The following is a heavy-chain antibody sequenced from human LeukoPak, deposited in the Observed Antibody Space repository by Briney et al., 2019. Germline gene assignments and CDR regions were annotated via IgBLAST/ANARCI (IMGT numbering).Heavy chain of an antibody. D-gene: IGHD1-14*01. V-gene: IGHV3-23*01. CDR2: TTGGGSST. CDR3: ARCLLYLWNRNFYYYMDV. J-gene: IGHJ6*03. Sequence: GGSLRLSCAASGFTFSSSAMSWVRQAPGKGLEWVSTTTGGGSSTYYADSVKGRFTISRDNSKNTLFLQMDSLRGEDTAVYYCARCLLYLWNRNFYYYMDVWGKGTTVTVSS. CDR1: GFTFSSSA.